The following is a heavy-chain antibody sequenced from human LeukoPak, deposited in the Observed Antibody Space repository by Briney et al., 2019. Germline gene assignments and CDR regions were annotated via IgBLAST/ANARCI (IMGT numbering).Heavy chain of an antibody. CDR2: IYTSGST. CDR3: ANGYGSGVFRDYYYYMDV. V-gene: IGHV4-4*07. CDR1: GGSISSYY. Sequence: PSETLSLTCTVSGGSISSYYWSWIRQPAGKGLEWIGRIYTSGSTNYNPSLKSRVTMSVDTSKNQFSLKLSSVTAADTAVYYCANGYGSGVFRDYYYYMDVWGKGTTVTISS. J-gene: IGHJ6*03. D-gene: IGHD3-10*01.